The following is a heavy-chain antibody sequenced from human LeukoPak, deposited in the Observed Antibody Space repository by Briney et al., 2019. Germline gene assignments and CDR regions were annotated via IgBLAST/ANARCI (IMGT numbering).Heavy chain of an antibody. CDR1: GFKFSDYG. J-gene: IGHJ6*02. CDR2: IWYDGSNK. D-gene: IGHD4-17*01. CDR3: ASLGNGDYRGYYYGMDV. V-gene: IGHV3-33*01. Sequence: PGRSLRLSCVASGFKFSDYGMHWVRQAPGKGLEWVAIIWYDGSNKYYADSVKGRFTISRDNSKNTLYLQMNSLRAEDTAVYYCASLGNGDYRGYYYGMDVWGQGTTVTVSS.